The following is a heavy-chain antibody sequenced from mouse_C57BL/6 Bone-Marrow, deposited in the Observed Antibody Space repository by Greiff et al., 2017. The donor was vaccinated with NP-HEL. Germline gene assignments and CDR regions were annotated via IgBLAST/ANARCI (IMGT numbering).Heavy chain of an antibody. V-gene: IGHV5-4*01. CDR3: AIYYYGKAWFAY. J-gene: IGHJ3*01. CDR2: IRDGGSYT. Sequence: EVQLVESGGGLVKPGGSLKLSCAASGFTFSSYAMSWVGRLPERRLEWVANIRDGGSYTYYPDNVKGRFTISRDNAKNNLYLQMSHLKSEDTAMYYCAIYYYGKAWFAYWGQGTLVTVSA. D-gene: IGHD1-1*01. CDR1: GFTFSSYA.